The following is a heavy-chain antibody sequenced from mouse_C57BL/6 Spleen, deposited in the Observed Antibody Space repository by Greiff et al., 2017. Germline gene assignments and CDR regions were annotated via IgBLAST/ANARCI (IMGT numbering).Heavy chain of an antibody. V-gene: IGHV1-82*01. CDR2: ISPGDGDT. D-gene: IGHD1-1*01. CDR1: GYAFSSSW. CDR3: ALTTVVEGYFDV. Sequence: VQLQQSGPELVKPGASVKISCKASGYAFSSSWMNWVQQRPGKGLEWIGRISPGDGDTNYNGKFKGKATLTADKSSSTAYMQLSSLTSEDSAVYFCALTTVVEGYFDVWGTGTTVTVSS. J-gene: IGHJ1*03.